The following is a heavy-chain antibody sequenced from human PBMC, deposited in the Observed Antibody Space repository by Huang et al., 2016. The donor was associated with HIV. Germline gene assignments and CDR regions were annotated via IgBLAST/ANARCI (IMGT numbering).Heavy chain of an antibody. CDR2: INHSGST. CDR3: ARGPDYYDSSGREAFDI. J-gene: IGHJ3*02. Sequence: QVQLQQWGAGLLKPSETLSLTCAVYGGSFSGYYWSWIRQPPGKGLEWIGEINHSGSTNYTPSLKSRVTISVDTSKTQCSLKLNSVTAADTAVYYCARGPDYYDSSGREAFDIWGQGTMVTVSS. D-gene: IGHD3-22*01. CDR1: GGSFSGYY. V-gene: IGHV4-34*01.